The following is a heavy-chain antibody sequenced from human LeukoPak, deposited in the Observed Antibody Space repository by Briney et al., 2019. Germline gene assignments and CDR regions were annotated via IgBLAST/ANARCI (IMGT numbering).Heavy chain of an antibody. D-gene: IGHD1-26*01. CDR3: ARDNSVGDNAWWFDP. CDR1: GYTLTELS. CDR2: INPTGGST. Sequence: ASVKVSCKVSGYTLTELSMHWVRQAPGHGLEWMGLINPTGGSTGYAQKFQGRVTMTRDMSTSTDYMELSSLRSEDTAIYYCARDNSVGDNAWWFDPWGQGTLVTVSS. J-gene: IGHJ5*02. V-gene: IGHV1-46*01.